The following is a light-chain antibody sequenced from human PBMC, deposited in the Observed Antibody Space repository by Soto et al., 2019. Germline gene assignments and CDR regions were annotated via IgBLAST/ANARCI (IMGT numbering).Light chain of an antibody. J-gene: IGKJ2*01. CDR1: QSVLYSSNNKNY. Sequence: DIVMTQSPDSLAVSLGERATINCKSSQSVLYSSNNKNYLAWYQQKPGQPPKLLIYWASTRESGVPDRFSGSGSGTDFTLTISSLQAEDVAVYYCKKYYSTPLTFGQGTKLEIK. V-gene: IGKV4-1*01. CDR2: WAS. CDR3: KKYYSTPLT.